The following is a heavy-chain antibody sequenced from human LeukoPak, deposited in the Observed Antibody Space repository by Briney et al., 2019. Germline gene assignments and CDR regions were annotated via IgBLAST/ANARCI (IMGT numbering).Heavy chain of an antibody. V-gene: IGHV1-8*01. Sequence: ASVKVSCKASGYTFTSYGINWVRQATGQGLEWMGWMNPNSGTTGYAQKFQGRVTMTRNTSISTAYMELSSLRSEDTAVYYCAREGFDVLLWFRELLRSNWFDPWGQGTLVTVSS. CDR1: GYTFTSYG. CDR3: AREGFDVLLWFRELLRSNWFDP. D-gene: IGHD3-10*01. J-gene: IGHJ5*02. CDR2: MNPNSGTT.